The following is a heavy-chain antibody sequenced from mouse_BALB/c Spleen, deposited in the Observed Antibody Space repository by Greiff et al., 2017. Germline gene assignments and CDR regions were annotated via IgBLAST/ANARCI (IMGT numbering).Heavy chain of an antibody. D-gene: IGHD2-3*01. J-gene: IGHJ1*01. CDR2: ISSGGSYT. CDR1: GFTFSSYA. Sequence: EVKLMESGGGLVKPGGSLKLSCAASGFTFSSYAMSWVRQSPEKRLEWVAEISSGGSYTYYPDTVTGRFTISRDNAKNTLYLEMSSLRSEDTAMYYCARDDDGNYGYFDVWGAGTTVTVSS. CDR3: ARDDDGNYGYFDV. V-gene: IGHV5-9-4*01.